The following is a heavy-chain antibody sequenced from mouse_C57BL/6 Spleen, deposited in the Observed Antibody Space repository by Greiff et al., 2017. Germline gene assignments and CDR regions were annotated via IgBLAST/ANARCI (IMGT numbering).Heavy chain of an antibody. CDR3: ARGDDYDVGDY. Sequence: VQLQQPGAELVRPGSSVKLSCKASGYTFTSYWMHWVKQRPIQGLEWIGNIDPSDSETPSNQKFKDKATLTIDKSSSTAYMQLSSLTSEDSAVYYCARGDDYDVGDYWGQGTTLTVSS. CDR1: GYTFTSYW. V-gene: IGHV1-52*01. CDR2: IDPSDSET. J-gene: IGHJ2*01. D-gene: IGHD2-4*01.